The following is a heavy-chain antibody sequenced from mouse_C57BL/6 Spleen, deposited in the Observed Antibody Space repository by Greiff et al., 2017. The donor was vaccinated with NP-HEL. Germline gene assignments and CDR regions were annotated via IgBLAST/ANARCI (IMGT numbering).Heavy chain of an antibody. J-gene: IGHJ4*01. D-gene: IGHD1-2*01. CDR1: GFTFSSYA. Sequence: EVQGVESGEGLVKPGGSLKLSCAASGFTFSSYAMSWVRQTPEKRLEWVAYISSGGDYIYYADTVKGRFAISRDNARNTLYLQMSSLKSEDTAMYYSTRDGLYDIRRRYAMDYWGQGTSVTVSS. CDR3: TRDGLYDIRRRYAMDY. CDR2: ISSGGDYI. V-gene: IGHV5-9-1*02.